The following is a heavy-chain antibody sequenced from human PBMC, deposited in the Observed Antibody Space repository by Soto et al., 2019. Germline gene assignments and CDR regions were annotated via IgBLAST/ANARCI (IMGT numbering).Heavy chain of an antibody. CDR3: AREPEYYYGSSGLAFPFVY. D-gene: IGHD3-22*01. CDR1: GFTFSNYA. CDR2: ISYDGSSK. J-gene: IGHJ4*02. Sequence: QVQLVETGGGVVQPGRSLRLSCAASGFTFSNYAMHWVRQAPGKGLEWVAVISYDGSSKYYADSVKGRFTIARDNSKNTIYPQMNSLRADYTAVYYCAREPEYYYGSSGLAFPFVYWGQGTLVTVSS. V-gene: IGHV3-30-3*01.